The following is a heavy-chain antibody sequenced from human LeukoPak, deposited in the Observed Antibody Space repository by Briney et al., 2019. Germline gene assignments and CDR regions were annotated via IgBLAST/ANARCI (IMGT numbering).Heavy chain of an antibody. CDR3: ARTDSSGWYVGLEYFDY. CDR1: GFTFSSYG. V-gene: IGHV3-33*01. D-gene: IGHD6-19*01. J-gene: IGHJ4*02. Sequence: GGSLRLSCAASGFTFSSYGMHWVRQAPGKGLEWVAVIWYDGSNKYYADSVKGRFTISRDNSKNTLCLQMNSLRAEDTAVYYCARTDSSGWYVGLEYFDYWGQGTLVTVSS. CDR2: IWYDGSNK.